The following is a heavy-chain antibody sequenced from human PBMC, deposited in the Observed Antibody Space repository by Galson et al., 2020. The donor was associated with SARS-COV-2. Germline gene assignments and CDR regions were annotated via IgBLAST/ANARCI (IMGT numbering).Heavy chain of an antibody. J-gene: IGHJ6*02. Sequence: GESLKISCVASGFTFRIYGMHWVRQAPGKGLEWVAVMSYDGNYEYYADSVKGRFTISRDNSKNTVFLQMNSLRAEDTAVYHCARDRGSIVVGDHYYGMDVWGQGATVSVSS. CDR3: ARDRGSIVVGDHYYGMDV. CDR1: GFTFRIYG. D-gene: IGHD2-15*01. CDR2: MSYDGNYE. V-gene: IGHV3-30*03.